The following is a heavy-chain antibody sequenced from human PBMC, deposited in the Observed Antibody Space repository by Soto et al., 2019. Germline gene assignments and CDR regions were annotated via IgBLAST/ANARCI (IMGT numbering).Heavy chain of an antibody. CDR1: GGSFSGYY. V-gene: IGHV4-34*01. CDR2: INLSGST. D-gene: IGHD2-2*03. J-gene: IGHJ5*02. CDR3: ARGLVDIVVVPAAINWFDP. Sequence: PSETLSLTCAVYGGSFSGYYWSWIRQPPGKGLEWIGEINLSGSTNYNPSLKSRVTISVDTSKNQFSLKLSSVTAADTAVYYCARGLVDIVVVPAAINWFDPWGQGTLVTVSS.